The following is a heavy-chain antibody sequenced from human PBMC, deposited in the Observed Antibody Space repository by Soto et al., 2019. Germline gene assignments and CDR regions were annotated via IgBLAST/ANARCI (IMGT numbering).Heavy chain of an antibody. CDR3: ARVSDIAAAGTLRYGMDV. J-gene: IGHJ6*02. Sequence: SVKVSCKASGGTFSSYAISWVRQAPGQGLEWMGGIIPIFGTANYAQKFQGRVTITADKSTSTAYMELSSLRSEDTAVYYCARVSDIAAAGTLRYGMDVWGQGTTVTVSS. CDR1: GGTFSSYA. D-gene: IGHD6-13*01. V-gene: IGHV1-69*06. CDR2: IIPIFGTA.